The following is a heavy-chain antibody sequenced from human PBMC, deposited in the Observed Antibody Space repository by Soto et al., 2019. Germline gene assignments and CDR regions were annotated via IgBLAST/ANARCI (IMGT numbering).Heavy chain of an antibody. CDR3: AREEPDTAMVTHFDY. J-gene: IGHJ4*02. CDR2: INPSGGST. CDR1: GYTFTSYY. Sequence: ASVKVSCKASGYTFTSYYMHWVRQAPGQGLEWMGIINPSGGSTSYAQKFQGRVTMTRDTSTSTVYMELSSLRSEDTAVYYCAREEPDTAMVTHFDYWSQGTLVTVSS. V-gene: IGHV1-46*01. D-gene: IGHD5-18*01.